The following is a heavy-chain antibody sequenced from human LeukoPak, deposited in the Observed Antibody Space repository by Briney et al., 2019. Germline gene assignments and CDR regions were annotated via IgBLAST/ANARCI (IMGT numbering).Heavy chain of an antibody. CDR1: GFTFDDYG. CDR3: ARDQGTLVAAAGTPHYYNWFDP. Sequence: GGSLRLSCAASGFTFDDYGMSWVRQAPGKGLEWVSSISSSSSYIYYADSVKGRFTISRDNAKNSLYLQMNSLRAEDTAVYYCARDQGTLVAAAGTPHYYNWFDPWGQGTLVTVSS. V-gene: IGHV3-21*01. J-gene: IGHJ5*02. D-gene: IGHD6-13*01. CDR2: ISSSSSYI.